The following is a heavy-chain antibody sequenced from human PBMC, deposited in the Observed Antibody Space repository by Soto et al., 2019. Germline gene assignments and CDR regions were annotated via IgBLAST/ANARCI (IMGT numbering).Heavy chain of an antibody. Sequence: ASVKVSCKASGYTFTSYAMHWVRQARGQRLEWMGWINAGNGNTKYSQKFQGRVTITRDTSASTAYMELSSLRSEDTAVYYCAIRAAAGISNYFDYWGQGTLVTVSS. CDR3: AIRAAAGISNYFDY. D-gene: IGHD6-13*01. J-gene: IGHJ4*02. CDR2: INAGNGNT. V-gene: IGHV1-3*01. CDR1: GYTFTSYA.